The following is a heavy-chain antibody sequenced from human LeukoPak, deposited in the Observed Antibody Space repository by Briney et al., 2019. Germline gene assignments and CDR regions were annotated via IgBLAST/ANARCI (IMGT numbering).Heavy chain of an antibody. CDR3: AKDRRRDDVLTGSFSD. V-gene: IGHV3-30*02. CDR2: IRFDGGHK. J-gene: IGHJ4*02. CDR1: GFTFSNYG. D-gene: IGHD3-9*01. Sequence: GGSLRLSCAASGFTFSNYGMFWVRQAPGKGLDWVSFIRFDGGHKNYANSVKGRFTISRDNSKNTLYLQLNSLRAGDTALYFCAKDRRRDDVLTGSFSDWGQGTLVTVSS.